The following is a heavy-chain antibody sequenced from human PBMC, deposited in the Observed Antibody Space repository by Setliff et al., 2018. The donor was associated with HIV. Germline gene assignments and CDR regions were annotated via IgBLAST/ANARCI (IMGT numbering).Heavy chain of an antibody. J-gene: IGHJ3*02. Sequence: SETLSLTCAVYGGSFSGYYWSWIRQPPGKGLEWIGTIDYSGNTYYNPSLKSRVTISVDTSKNQFSLKLSSVTAADTAVYYCASGGVDFAWGSYSPVPIWGQGTMVTVSS. D-gene: IGHD3-16*01. CDR3: ASGGVDFAWGSYSPVPI. CDR1: GGSFSGYY. V-gene: IGHV4-34*01. CDR2: IDYSGNT.